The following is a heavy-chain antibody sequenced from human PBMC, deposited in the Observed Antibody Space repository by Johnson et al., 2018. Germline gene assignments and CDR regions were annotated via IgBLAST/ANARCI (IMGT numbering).Heavy chain of an antibody. CDR3: AGDKSYAFDI. J-gene: IGHJ3*02. CDR2: ITGSSGTI. CDR1: GFTFSTYS. Sequence: VQLLESGGGLVQPGGSLRLSCAASGFTFSTYSMNWVRQAPGKGLEWVSYITGSSGTIWYADSVKGRFTISRDNAKNSLSLQMNSLRDEDTAVYYCAGDKSYAFDIWGQGTMVTVSS. V-gene: IGHV3-48*02.